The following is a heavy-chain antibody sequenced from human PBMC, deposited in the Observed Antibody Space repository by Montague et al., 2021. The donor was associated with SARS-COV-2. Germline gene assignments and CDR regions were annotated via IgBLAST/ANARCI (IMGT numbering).Heavy chain of an antibody. V-gene: IGHV4-4*07. CDR2: IYTSGST. CDR1: GGSISSYY. D-gene: IGHD1-14*01. Sequence: SETLSLTCTVSGGSISSYYWSWIRQPAGKGLEWIGLIYTSGSTNYSPSLKGRVTMSLDTSKNQFSLKLRSVTAADTAVYYCARGSFGMGAFDIWGQGTMVTVSS. CDR3: ARGSFGMGAFDI. J-gene: IGHJ3*02.